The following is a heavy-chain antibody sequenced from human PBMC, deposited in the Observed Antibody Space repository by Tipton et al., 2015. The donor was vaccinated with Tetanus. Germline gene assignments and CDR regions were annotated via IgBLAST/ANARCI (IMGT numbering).Heavy chain of an antibody. J-gene: IGHJ4*02. D-gene: IGHD3-22*01. V-gene: IGHV4-31*03. Sequence: TLSLTCTVSGGSISSGGYYWSWIRQHPGKGLEWIGYIYYSGSTYYNPSLKSRVTISVDTSKNQFSLKLSSVTAADTAVYYCARDNGYYDSSGYYQVDYWGQGTLVTVS. CDR2: IYYSGST. CDR3: ARDNGYYDSSGYYQVDY. CDR1: GGSISSGGYY.